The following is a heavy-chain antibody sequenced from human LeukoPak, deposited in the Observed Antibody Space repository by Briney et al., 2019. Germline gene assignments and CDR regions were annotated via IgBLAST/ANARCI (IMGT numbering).Heavy chain of an antibody. CDR1: GFTFTSYG. D-gene: IGHD1-26*01. CDR3: AKDFSGTYYVSNDY. V-gene: IGHV3-30*02. J-gene: IGHJ4*02. CDR2: IRYDGSNK. Sequence: GGSLRLSCAASGFTFTSYGMNWVRQAPGKGLEWVAFIRYDGSNKYYGDSVKGRFTISRDNSKNTLYLQMNSLRADDTAVYYCAKDFSGTYYVSNDYWGQGTLVTVSS.